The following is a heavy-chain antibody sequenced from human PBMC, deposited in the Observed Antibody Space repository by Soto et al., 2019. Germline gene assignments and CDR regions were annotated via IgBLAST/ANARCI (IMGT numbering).Heavy chain of an antibody. CDR1: GYPFTTYY. CDR3: ATDDYGIFPY. CDR2: IDPRSGGT. V-gene: IGHV1-2*02. D-gene: IGHD3-10*01. Sequence: ASVKVSCKVSGYPFTTYYIHWVRQAPGQGLEWMGWIDPRSGGTVYEQKFQGRVTMTRDTSISTVYMDLSGLTSDDTALYYCATDDYGIFPYWGQGGLVTVSS. J-gene: IGHJ4*02.